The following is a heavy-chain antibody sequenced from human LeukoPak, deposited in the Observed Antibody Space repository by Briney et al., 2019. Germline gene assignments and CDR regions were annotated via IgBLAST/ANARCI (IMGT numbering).Heavy chain of an antibody. CDR1: GFTFSSYA. J-gene: IGHJ1*01. Sequence: GGSLRLSCAASGFTFSSYAMSWVRQAPGKGLEWVSAISGSGGSTFYGESVKGRFTISRDNSKNTLYLQMNSLRAEDTALYYCAKPGRGGLYGGGFQHWGQGTLVTVSS. V-gene: IGHV3-23*01. CDR2: ISGSGGST. D-gene: IGHD2-8*01. CDR3: AKPGRGGLYGGGFQH.